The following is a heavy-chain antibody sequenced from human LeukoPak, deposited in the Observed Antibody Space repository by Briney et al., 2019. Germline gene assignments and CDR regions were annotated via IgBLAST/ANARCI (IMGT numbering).Heavy chain of an antibody. Sequence: GGSLRLSCAASGFTFPNTWMSWVRQAPGKGLEWVGRIKSKTDGGTADYAAPGKGRFTISRDDSRNTMYLQMNSLKTEDTAVYYCITWRWFDPWGQGTLVTVSS. V-gene: IGHV3-15*01. CDR3: ITWRWFDP. J-gene: IGHJ5*02. CDR1: GFTFPNTW. CDR2: IKSKTDGGTA.